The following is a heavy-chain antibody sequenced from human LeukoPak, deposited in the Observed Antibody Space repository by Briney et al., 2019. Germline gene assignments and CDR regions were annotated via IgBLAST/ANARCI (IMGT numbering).Heavy chain of an antibody. D-gene: IGHD2-2*01. V-gene: IGHV1-2*02. J-gene: IGHJ4*02. Sequence: ASVKVSCKASGYTFTSYGISWVRQAPGQGLEWMGWINPNSGGTNYAQKFQGRVTMTRDTSISTAYMELSRLRSDDTAVYYCTVPFYQYGAYWGQGTLVTVSS. CDR3: TVPFYQYGAY. CDR1: GYTFTSYG. CDR2: INPNSGGT.